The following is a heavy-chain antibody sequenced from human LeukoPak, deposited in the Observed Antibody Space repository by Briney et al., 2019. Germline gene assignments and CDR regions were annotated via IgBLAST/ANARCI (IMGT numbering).Heavy chain of an antibody. CDR1: GFTFSSYA. V-gene: IGHV3-30-3*01. J-gene: IGHJ4*02. D-gene: IGHD3-22*01. CDR3: ARAQGPYDSSGYYHF. CDR2: ISYDGSNK. Sequence: GGSLRLSCAASGFTFSSYAMHWVRQAPGKGLEWVAVISYDGSNKYYTDSVKGRFTISRDNSKNTLYLQMNSLRAEDTAVYYCARAQGPYDSSGYYHFWGQGTLVTVPS.